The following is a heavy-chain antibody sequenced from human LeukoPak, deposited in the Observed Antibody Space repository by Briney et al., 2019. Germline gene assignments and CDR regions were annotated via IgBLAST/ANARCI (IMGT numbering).Heavy chain of an antibody. Sequence: PSETLSLTCTVSGGSISSSSYYWGWIRQPPGKGLEWIGSIYYSGSTYYNPSLKSRVTISVDTSKNQFSLKLSSVTAADTAVYYCARIAAAGTRTKFDYWGQGTLVTVSS. CDR3: ARIAAAGTRTKFDY. CDR2: IYYSGST. J-gene: IGHJ4*02. V-gene: IGHV4-39*07. CDR1: GGSISSSSYY. D-gene: IGHD6-13*01.